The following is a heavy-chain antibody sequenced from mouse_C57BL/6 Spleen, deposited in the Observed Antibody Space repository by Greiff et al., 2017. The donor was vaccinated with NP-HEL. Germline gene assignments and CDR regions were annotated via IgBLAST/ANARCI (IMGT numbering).Heavy chain of an antibody. D-gene: IGHD1-1*01. CDR3: AREDYGSSYGAMDY. CDR1: GYTFTSYW. J-gene: IGHJ4*01. CDR2: IHPNSGST. V-gene: IGHV1-64*01. Sequence: VQLQQSGAELVKPGASVKLSCKASGYTFTSYWMHWVKQRPGQGLEWIGMIHPNSGSTNYNEKFKSKATLTVDKSSSTAYMQLSSLTSEDSAVYYCAREDYGSSYGAMDYWGQGTSVTVSS.